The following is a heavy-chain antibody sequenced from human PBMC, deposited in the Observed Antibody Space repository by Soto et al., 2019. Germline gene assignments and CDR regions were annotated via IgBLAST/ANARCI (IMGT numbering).Heavy chain of an antibody. V-gene: IGHV4-61*08. Sequence: PSETLSLTCTVSGGSVSSDDYYWSWIRQPPGKGLEWIGYIYYSGNTNYNPSLKSRVIISVDTSKNLFSLKLTSVTAADTAVYYCARIPVDTSMIYWLDPWGQGTLVTVSS. D-gene: IGHD5-18*01. J-gene: IGHJ5*02. CDR3: ARIPVDTSMIYWLDP. CDR2: IYYSGNT. CDR1: GGSVSSDDYY.